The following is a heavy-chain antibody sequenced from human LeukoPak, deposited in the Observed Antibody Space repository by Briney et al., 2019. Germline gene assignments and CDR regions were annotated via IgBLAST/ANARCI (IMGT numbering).Heavy chain of an antibody. D-gene: IGHD4-17*01. CDR2: ISGSSKHR. Sequence: PWGALRLSRAAPWFTFTSYSMKWGRPAPGEGLEGGSSISGSSKHRYYADSVKGRFTISRDNAKSSLYLQMNSLRAEDTAVYYCVRDMTTVTTCYLQHWGQGTLVTVSS. J-gene: IGHJ1*01. CDR1: WFTFTSYS. V-gene: IGHV3-21*01. CDR3: VRDMTTVTTCYLQH.